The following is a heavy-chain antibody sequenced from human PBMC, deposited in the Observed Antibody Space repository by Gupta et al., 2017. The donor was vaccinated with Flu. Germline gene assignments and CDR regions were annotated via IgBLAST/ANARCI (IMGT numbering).Heavy chain of an antibody. Sequence: EVQLLESGGGLVQPGGSLRLSCAASGFTFSSYAMSWARQAPGKGLEWVSTVTGSGDNTYYADSVKGRFTISRDNSKNTLYLQMNGLRAEDTAVYYCAKTQYSSGWYNFDYWGQGTLVTVSS. J-gene: IGHJ4*02. CDR3: AKTQYSSGWYNFDY. D-gene: IGHD6-19*01. CDR1: GFTFSSYA. V-gene: IGHV3-23*01. CDR2: VTGSGDNT.